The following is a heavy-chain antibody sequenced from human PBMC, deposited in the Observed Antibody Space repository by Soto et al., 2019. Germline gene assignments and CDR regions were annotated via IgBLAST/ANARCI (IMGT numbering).Heavy chain of an antibody. CDR2: IKSKTDGGTT. CDR3: TTDRAPNYYGSGSYVYYFDY. D-gene: IGHD3-10*01. V-gene: IGHV3-15*07. Sequence: PGGSLRLSCAASGFTFSNAWMNWVRQAPGKGLEWVGRIKSKTDGGTTDYAAPVKGRFTISRDDSKNTLYLQMNSLKTEDTAVYYCTTDRAPNYYGSGSYVYYFDYWGQGTLVTVSS. J-gene: IGHJ4*02. CDR1: GFTFSNAW.